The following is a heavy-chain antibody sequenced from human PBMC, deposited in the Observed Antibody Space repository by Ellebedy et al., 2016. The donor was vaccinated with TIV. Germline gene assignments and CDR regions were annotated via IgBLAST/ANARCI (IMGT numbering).Heavy chain of an antibody. CDR2: ILYDEANK. D-gene: IGHD2-8*02. CDR3: ARDSGDTTTWWDNWFDP. J-gene: IGHJ5*02. V-gene: IGHV3-30*03. Sequence: GESLKISXAVSGFTLKTYAMHWVRQAPGKGLEWVAVILYDEANKYYGDSVKGRFTISRDNSMNTLYLQMNSLRPEDTAMYYCARDSGDTTTWWDNWFDPWGQGTLVTVSS. CDR1: GFTLKTYA.